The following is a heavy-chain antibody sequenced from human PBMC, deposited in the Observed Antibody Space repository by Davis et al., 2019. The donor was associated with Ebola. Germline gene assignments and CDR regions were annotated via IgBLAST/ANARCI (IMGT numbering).Heavy chain of an antibody. D-gene: IGHD1-20*01. CDR3: ARWSRGITGKQYFDY. V-gene: IGHV1-2*04. Sequence: AASVKVSCKASGYTFTNYGISWVRQAPGQGLEWMGWINPNSGGTNYAQKFQGWVTMTRDTSISTAYMELSRLRSDDTAVYYCARWSRGITGKQYFDYWGQGTLVTVSS. CDR2: INPNSGGT. CDR1: GYTFTNYG. J-gene: IGHJ4*02.